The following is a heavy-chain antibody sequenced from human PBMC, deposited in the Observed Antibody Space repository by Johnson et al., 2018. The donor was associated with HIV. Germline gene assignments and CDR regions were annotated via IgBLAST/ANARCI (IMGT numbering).Heavy chain of an antibody. CDR3: ARLFVVTATYDAFDI. Sequence: VQLVESGGGLVQPVGSLRLSCAASGFTFSSYWMHWVRQAPGKGLVWVSRINSDGSSTSYADSVKGRFTISRDNAKNTLYLQMNSLRAEDTAVYYCARLFVVTATYDAFDIWGQGTMVTVSS. CDR1: GFTFSSYW. CDR2: INSDGSST. J-gene: IGHJ3*02. V-gene: IGHV3-74*01. D-gene: IGHD2-21*02.